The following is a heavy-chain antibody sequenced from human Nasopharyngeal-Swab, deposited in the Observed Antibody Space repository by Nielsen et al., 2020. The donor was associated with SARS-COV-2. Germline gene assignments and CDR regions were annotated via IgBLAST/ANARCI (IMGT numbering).Heavy chain of an antibody. D-gene: IGHD3-10*01. Sequence: SETLSLTCAVYGGSFPLSSSLSLLTPPGKGREWIGEINHSGSTNYNPSLKSRVTISGDTSKNQFSLKLSSVTAADTAVYYCARGITMVRGRGFRGMDVWGQGTTVTVSS. CDR1: GGSFPLSS. CDR3: ARGITMVRGRGFRGMDV. CDR2: INHSGST. V-gene: IGHV4-34*01. J-gene: IGHJ6*02.